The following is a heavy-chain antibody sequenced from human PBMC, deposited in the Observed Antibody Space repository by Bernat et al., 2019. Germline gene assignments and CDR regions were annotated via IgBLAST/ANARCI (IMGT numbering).Heavy chain of an antibody. V-gene: IGHV3-30-3*01. CDR1: GFTFSSYA. J-gene: IGHJ4*02. Sequence: QVQLVESGGGVVQPGRSLRLSCAASGFTFSSYAMHWVRQAPGKGLEWVAVISYDGSNKYYADYVKHRFTISRDNSKNTLYLQMNSLRAEDTAVYYCARNEGPWIQLWLYYYWGQGTVVTVSS. CDR2: ISYDGSNK. D-gene: IGHD5-18*01. CDR3: ARNEGPWIQLWLYYY.